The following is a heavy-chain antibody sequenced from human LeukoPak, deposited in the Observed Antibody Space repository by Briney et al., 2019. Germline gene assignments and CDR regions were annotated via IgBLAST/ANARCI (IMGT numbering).Heavy chain of an antibody. V-gene: IGHV1-18*01. D-gene: IGHD1-1*01. CDR1: GYTFTSYG. Sequence: GASVKVSCKASGYTFTSYGISWVRQAPGQGLEWMGWISAYNGKTNYAQNLQGRVTMTTDTSTSTAYMELRSLRSDDTAVYYRARGVDWNDLQHDYYYYMDVWGKGTTVTISS. J-gene: IGHJ6*03. CDR3: ARGVDWNDLQHDYYYYMDV. CDR2: ISAYNGKT.